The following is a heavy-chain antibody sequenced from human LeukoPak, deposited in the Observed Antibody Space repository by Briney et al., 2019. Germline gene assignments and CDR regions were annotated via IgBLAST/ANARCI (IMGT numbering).Heavy chain of an antibody. CDR1: GYSISMGYY. CDR2: IYHSGST. D-gene: IGHD3-3*01. V-gene: IGHV4-38-2*02. J-gene: IGHJ4*02. Sequence: PSETLSLTCTVSGYSISMGYYWGWIRQPPGKGLEWIGSIYHSGSTYYNPSLKSRVTISVDTSKNQFSLKLSSVTAADTAVYYCARVWFLEWVYFDYWGQGTLVTVSS. CDR3: ARVWFLEWVYFDY.